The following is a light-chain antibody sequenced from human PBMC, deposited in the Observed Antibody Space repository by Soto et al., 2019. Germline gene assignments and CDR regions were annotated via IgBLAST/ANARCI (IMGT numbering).Light chain of an antibody. CDR3: CSFVGSSTVV. J-gene: IGLJ2*01. V-gene: IGLV2-23*01. Sequence: QSALTQPASVSGSPGQSITISCTGTSSDVGSYNLVSWYQQHPGKAPKLMIYEGSKRPSGVSNRFSGSKSGNTASLTISGLQTEDEADYDCCSFVGSSTVVFCVGTKLTVL. CDR1: SSDVGSYNL. CDR2: EGS.